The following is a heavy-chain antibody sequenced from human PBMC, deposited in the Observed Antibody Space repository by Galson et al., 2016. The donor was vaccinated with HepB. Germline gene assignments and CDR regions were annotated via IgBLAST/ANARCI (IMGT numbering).Heavy chain of an antibody. D-gene: IGHD6-19*01. V-gene: IGHV3-23*01. CDR2: IDGPTPNT. CDR1: GFTFRNYA. CDR3: TTWLSHHFDY. J-gene: IGHJ4*02. Sequence: SLRLSCAASGFTFRNYALSWVRRAPGKGLEWVSYIDGPTPNTHYADSVRGRFSIYRDNSRDTLYLQMDSLTAEDSAIYYCTTWLSHHFDYWGQGTRVTVSS.